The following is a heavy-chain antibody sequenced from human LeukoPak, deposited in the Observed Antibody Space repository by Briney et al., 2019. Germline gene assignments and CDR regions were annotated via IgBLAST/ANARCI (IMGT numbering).Heavy chain of an antibody. J-gene: IGHJ4*02. CDR3: VKGPCSGGSCYLDY. D-gene: IGHD2-15*01. V-gene: IGHV3-64D*06. CDR1: GFTFTNYA. Sequence: GESLRLSCSASGFTFTNYAMHWVRQAPGKGLEYVSAISSNGGSTYYADSVKGRFTISRDNSKNTLYLQMNSLRCDDTRVYYCVKGPCSGGSCYLDYWGEGTLVTVSS. CDR2: ISSNGGST.